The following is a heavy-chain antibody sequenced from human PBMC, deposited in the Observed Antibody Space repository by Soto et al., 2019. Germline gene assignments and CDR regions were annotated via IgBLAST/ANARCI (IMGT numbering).Heavy chain of an antibody. CDR1: GGTFSSYA. V-gene: IGHV1-69*06. D-gene: IGHD3-16*01. CDR3: ARGWGSTAYYYYGMDV. J-gene: IGHJ6*02. Sequence: QVQLVQSGAEVKKPGSSVNVSCKASGGTFSSYAISWVRQAPGQGLEWMGGIIPIFGTANYAQKFQGRVTITADKSTSTAYMELSSLRSEDTAVYYCARGWGSTAYYYYGMDVWGQGTTVTVSS. CDR2: IIPIFGTA.